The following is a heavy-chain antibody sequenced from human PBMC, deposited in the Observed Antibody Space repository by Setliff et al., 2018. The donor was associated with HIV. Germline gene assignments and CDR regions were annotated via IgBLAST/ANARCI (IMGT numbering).Heavy chain of an antibody. CDR1: GGSFSGHY. J-gene: IGHJ5*02. D-gene: IGHD3-22*01. CDR3: AGVLSSGYYDGP. Sequence: PSETLSLTCAVYGGSFSGHYWNWVRQPPGKGLEWIGEINESGRINYNPSLKSRLIISVDTSKNQFSLKLRSVTAADTAVYYCAGVLSSGYYDGPWGQGTLVTVSS. CDR2: INESGRI. V-gene: IGHV4-34*01.